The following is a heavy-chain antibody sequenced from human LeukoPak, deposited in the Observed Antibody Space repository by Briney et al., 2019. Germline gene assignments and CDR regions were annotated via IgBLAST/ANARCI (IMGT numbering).Heavy chain of an antibody. J-gene: IGHJ5*02. CDR1: GFTFRLYV. CDR2: ITADGGGT. V-gene: IGHV3-23*01. Sequence: PGGSLRLSCAASGFTFRLYVMIWVRQAPGKGLEWVSSITADGGGTFYADSVRGRFTISRDNSQSALFLQMNSLRAEDTAVYYCAKLTSLASDLWGQGTQVIVS. D-gene: IGHD3-3*01. CDR3: AKLTSLASDL.